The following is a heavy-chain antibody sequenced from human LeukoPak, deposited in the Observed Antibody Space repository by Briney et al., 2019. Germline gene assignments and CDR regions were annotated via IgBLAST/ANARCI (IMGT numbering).Heavy chain of an antibody. D-gene: IGHD3-10*01. CDR3: ATLDQWFGELLSDY. V-gene: IGHV3-21*01. J-gene: IGHJ4*02. CDR1: GFTFSSYS. CDR2: ISSSSSYI. Sequence: PGWSLRLSCAASGFTFSSYSMYWVRQAPGKGLEWVSSISSSSSYIYYADSVKGRFTISRDNAKNSLYLQMNSLRAEDTAVYYCATLDQWFGELLSDYWGQGTLVTVSS.